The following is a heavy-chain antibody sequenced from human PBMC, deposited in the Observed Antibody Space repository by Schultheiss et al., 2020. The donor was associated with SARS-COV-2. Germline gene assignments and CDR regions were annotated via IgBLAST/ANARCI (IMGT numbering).Heavy chain of an antibody. CDR1: GYTFTGYY. CDR3: ARRRGGYPTGCDYYYYGMYV. D-gene: IGHD5-24*01. J-gene: IGHJ6*02. Sequence: ASVKVSCKVPGYTFTGYYMHWVRQAPGQGLEWMGWINPNSGGTNYAQKFQGRATMTRDTSISTAYMELSRLGSDDTAVYYCARRRGGYPTGCDYYYYGMYVWGQGTTVTVSS. CDR2: INPNSGGT. V-gene: IGHV1-2*02.